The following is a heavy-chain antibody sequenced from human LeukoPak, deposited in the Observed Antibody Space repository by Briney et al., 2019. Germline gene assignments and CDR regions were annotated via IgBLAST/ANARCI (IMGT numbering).Heavy chain of an antibody. Sequence: SETLSLTCTVSGGSISSYYWSWIRQPPGKGLEWIGYIYYSGSTNYNPSLKSRVTISVDTSNNQFSLKLSSVTAADTAVYYCARSYYYVVSYFDPWGRGTLVAASS. CDR1: GGSISSYY. CDR3: ARSYYYVVSYFDP. CDR2: IYYSGST. V-gene: IGHV4-59*12. J-gene: IGHJ2*01. D-gene: IGHD3-10*02.